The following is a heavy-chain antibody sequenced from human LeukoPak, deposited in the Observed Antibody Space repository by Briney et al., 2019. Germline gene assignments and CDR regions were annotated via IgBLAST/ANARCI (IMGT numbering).Heavy chain of an antibody. CDR3: ARDDYNRL. Sequence: GGSLRLSCAASGFTLSDTWMHWVRQAPGKGLVGVSRGDGSSTTYADSVKGRFTISRDNAKNTLYLQMNSLRAEDTAVYYCARDDYNRLWGQGTLVTVSS. D-gene: IGHD4-11*01. CDR1: GFTLSDTW. CDR2: GDGSST. V-gene: IGHV3-74*01. J-gene: IGHJ4*02.